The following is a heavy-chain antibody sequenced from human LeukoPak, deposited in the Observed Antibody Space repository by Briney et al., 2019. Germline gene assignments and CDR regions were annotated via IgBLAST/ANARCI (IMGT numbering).Heavy chain of an antibody. CDR3: ARIPIVPSSYFDY. Sequence: PSETLTLTCTVSGGSISSYDWSWIRQPPGKGLEWIGYIYYSGSTNYNPSLKSRVTISVDTSKNQFSLKLSSVTAADTAVYYCARIPIVPSSYFDYWGQGTLVTVSS. J-gene: IGHJ4*02. D-gene: IGHD3-16*02. CDR1: GGSISSYD. CDR2: IYYSGST. V-gene: IGHV4-59*12.